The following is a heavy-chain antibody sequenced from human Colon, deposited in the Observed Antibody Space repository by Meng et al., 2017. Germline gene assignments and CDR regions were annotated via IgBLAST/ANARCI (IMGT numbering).Heavy chain of an antibody. J-gene: IGHJ5*02. CDR1: VGSISGGDYY. D-gene: IGHD2-21*01. CDR3: ARVNSDCGGVMCYKGWFDP. CDR2: IHFSGST. Sequence: QVQLQESGPGLVKPSQTLSLTCTVFVGSISGGDYYRSWFRQPPGKGLEWIGYIHFSGSTYYNPSLNSRITISVDMSRNQFSLRLTSVTSADMAVYYCARVNSDCGGVMCYKGWFDPWGQGTLVTVSS. V-gene: IGHV4-30-4*01.